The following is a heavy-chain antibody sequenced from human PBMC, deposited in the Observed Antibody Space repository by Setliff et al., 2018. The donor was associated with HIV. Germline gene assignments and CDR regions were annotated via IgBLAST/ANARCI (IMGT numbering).Heavy chain of an antibody. V-gene: IGHV4-38-2*01. CDR1: GYSISRDHY. J-gene: IGHJ6*03. CDR2: IYHSGST. CDR3: ARLRVVTIFGVAHQAPGYMDV. D-gene: IGHD3-3*01. Sequence: PSETLSLTCAVSGYSISRDHYWAWIRQPPGKGLEYIGNIYHSGSTFYNPSLKSRVTVSVDTSKNQFYLTLSSVTAADTAVYYCARLRVVTIFGVAHQAPGYMDVWGKGTTVTVSS.